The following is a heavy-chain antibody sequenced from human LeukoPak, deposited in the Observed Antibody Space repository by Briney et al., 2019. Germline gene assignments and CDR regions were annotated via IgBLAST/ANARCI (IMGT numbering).Heavy chain of an antibody. CDR3: ARGDSSGPDYYYYMDV. CDR2: LNWNGGTT. V-gene: IGHV3-20*04. D-gene: IGHD6-19*01. J-gene: IGHJ6*03. CDR1: GFTFDDYG. Sequence: GGSLRLSCAASGFTFDDYGMSWVRQVPGKGLEWVSGLNWNGGTTGYADSVKGRFTISRDNAKNSLYLQMNSLRDEDTAVYYCARGDSSGPDYYYYMDVWGKGTTVTISS.